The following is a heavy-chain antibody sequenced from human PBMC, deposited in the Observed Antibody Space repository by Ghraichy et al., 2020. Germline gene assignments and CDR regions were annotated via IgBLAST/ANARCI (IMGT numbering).Heavy chain of an antibody. J-gene: IGHJ5*01. Sequence: ASVKVSCKASGYTFTDNYIHWVRQAPGEGLEWMGWINPHSGDTKYAQTFQGQVTMTRDTSTNTAYMELSGLRSVDTAVYFCSRRSASSDRFDSWGQGTLVTISS. V-gene: IGHV1-2*02. CDR3: SRRSASSDRFDS. CDR1: GYTFTDNY. CDR2: INPHSGDT.